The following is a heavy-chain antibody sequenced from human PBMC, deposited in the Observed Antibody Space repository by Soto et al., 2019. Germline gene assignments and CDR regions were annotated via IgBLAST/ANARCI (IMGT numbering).Heavy chain of an antibody. CDR3: ARDMTSGWTKRSNWFDP. CDR1: GFTFSNYN. J-gene: IGHJ5*02. CDR2: ISYSSGTI. V-gene: IGHV3-48*02. D-gene: IGHD6-19*01. Sequence: GGSLRLSCAASGFTFSNYNLNWVRQAPGKGLEWVSYISYSSGTIYYADSVKGRFTISRDNAENSLYLQMDSLRDEDTAVYYCARDMTSGWTKRSNWFDPWGQGTLVTVSS.